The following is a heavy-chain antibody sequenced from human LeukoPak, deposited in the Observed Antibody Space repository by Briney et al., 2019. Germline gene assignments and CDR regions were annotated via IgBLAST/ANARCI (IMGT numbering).Heavy chain of an antibody. D-gene: IGHD3-10*01. CDR2: IYTSGST. J-gene: IGHJ1*01. CDR3: ARSSGLRGYSQH. V-gene: IGHV4-61*02. Sequence: SETLSLTCTVSGGSISSGSYYWSWIRQPAGKGLEWIGRIYTSGSTNYNPSLKSRVTISVDTSKNQFSLKLSSVTAADTAVYYCARSSGLRGYSQHWGQGTLVTVSS. CDR1: GGSISSGSYY.